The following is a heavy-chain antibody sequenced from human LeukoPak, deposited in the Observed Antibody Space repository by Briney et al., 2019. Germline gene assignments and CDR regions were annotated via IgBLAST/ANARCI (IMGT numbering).Heavy chain of an antibody. V-gene: IGHV1-46*01. Sequence: ASVKVSCKASGYTFPSYFMHWVRQAPGQGLEWMGIINPTGGSTTYAQKFQGRVTMTRDTSTSTVYMELSSLRSDDTAVYYCARTAARRFDYWGQGTLATVSS. D-gene: IGHD6-6*01. CDR1: GYTFPSYF. CDR2: INPTGGST. CDR3: ARTAARRFDY. J-gene: IGHJ4*02.